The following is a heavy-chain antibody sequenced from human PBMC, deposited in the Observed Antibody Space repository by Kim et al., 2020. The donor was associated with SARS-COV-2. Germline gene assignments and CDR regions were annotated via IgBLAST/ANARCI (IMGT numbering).Heavy chain of an antibody. V-gene: IGHV3-74*01. CDR1: GFTFRSYW. Sequence: GGSLRLSCAASGFTFRSYWINWVRQAPGKGLVWVSRMSGDASTTNYADSVKGRFTMSRDNAENTVYLQINSLRGDDTAVYYCARGMFRNGLDVWGQGTTVTVSS. CDR3: ARGMFRNGLDV. CDR2: MSGDASTT. D-gene: IGHD1-1*01. J-gene: IGHJ6*02.